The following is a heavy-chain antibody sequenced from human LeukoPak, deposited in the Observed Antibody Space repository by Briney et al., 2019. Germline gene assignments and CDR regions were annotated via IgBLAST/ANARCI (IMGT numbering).Heavy chain of an antibody. CDR2: IYSGGST. J-gene: IGHJ4*02. CDR3: ATGGRELLFAGDHV. CDR1: GFTVSSNY. D-gene: IGHD3-10*01. V-gene: IGHV3-53*01. Sequence: GGSLRLSCAASGFTVSSNYMSWVRQAPGKGLEWVSVIYSGGSTYYVDSVKGRFTISRDNSKNTLYLQMNSLRAEDTAVYYCATGGRELLFAGDHVWGQGTLVTVSS.